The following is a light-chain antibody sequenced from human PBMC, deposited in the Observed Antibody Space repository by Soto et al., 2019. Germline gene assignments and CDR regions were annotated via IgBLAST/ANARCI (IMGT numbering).Light chain of an antibody. CDR1: SRDVGGYNY. CDR3: TSYTSSTTWV. CDR2: EVN. Sequence: QSVLTQPASVSGSPGPSITISCTGTSRDVGGYNYVSWYQQHPGKAPKLLIFEVNNRPSGLSNRFSGSKSGNTASLTISGLQGEDEADYYCTSYTSSTTWVFGGGTKVTVL. J-gene: IGLJ3*02. V-gene: IGLV2-14*01.